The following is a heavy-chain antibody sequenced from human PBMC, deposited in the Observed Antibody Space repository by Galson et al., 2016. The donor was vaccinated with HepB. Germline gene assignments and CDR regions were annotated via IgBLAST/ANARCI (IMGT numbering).Heavy chain of an antibody. CDR3: ARGPIVLWEERNGWPHLDH. Sequence: SVKVSCKASGYTFSSYGISWVRQAPGQGPEWMGWIGAYNGNTNYAQKFQGRVTMTTDTSTTTAYMELRSLRSDDTAVYYCARGPIVLWEERNGWPHLDHWGQGTLVTGAS. CDR1: GYTFSSYG. V-gene: IGHV1-18*01. J-gene: IGHJ4*02. CDR2: IGAYNGNT. D-gene: IGHD6-19*01.